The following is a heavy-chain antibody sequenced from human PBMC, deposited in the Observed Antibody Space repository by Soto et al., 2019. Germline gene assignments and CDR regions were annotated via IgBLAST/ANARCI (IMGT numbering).Heavy chain of an antibody. CDR2: IWYDGSNK. CDR3: ARALNPLRYDWFDP. D-gene: IGHD3-9*01. Sequence: QVQLVESGGGVVQPGRSLRLSCAASGFTFSSYGMHWVRQAPGKGLEWVAVIWYDGSNKYYADSVKGRFTISRDNSKNTLYLQMNSLRAEDTAVYYCARALNPLRYDWFDPWGQGTLVTVSS. V-gene: IGHV3-33*01. CDR1: GFTFSSYG. J-gene: IGHJ5*02.